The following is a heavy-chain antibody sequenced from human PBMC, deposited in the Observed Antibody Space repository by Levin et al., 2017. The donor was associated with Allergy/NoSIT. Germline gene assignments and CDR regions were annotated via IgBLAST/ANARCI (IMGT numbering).Heavy chain of an antibody. D-gene: IGHD6-13*01. CDR2: INTNTGNP. CDR1: GYTFTSYA. Sequence: GESLKISCKASGYTFTSYAMNWVRQAPGQGLEWMGWINTNTGNPTYAQGFTGRFVFSLDTSVSTAYLQISSLKAEDTAVYYCASPEGYSSSWGFDYWGQGTLVTVSS. J-gene: IGHJ4*02. V-gene: IGHV7-4-1*02. CDR3: ASPEGYSSSWGFDY.